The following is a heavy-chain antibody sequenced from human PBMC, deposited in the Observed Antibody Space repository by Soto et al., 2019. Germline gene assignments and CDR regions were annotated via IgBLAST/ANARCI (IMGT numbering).Heavy chain of an antibody. J-gene: IGHJ4*02. CDR3: ARSYSSSWSVDY. CDR1: GFTFSSYA. V-gene: IGHV3-30-3*01. D-gene: IGHD6-13*01. Sequence: QVQLVESGGGVVQPGRSLRLSCAASGFTFSSYAMHWVRQAPGKGLEWVAVISYDGSNKYYADSVKGRFTISRDNSKNTLYLQMNSLRAEDTAVYYCARSYSSSWSVDYWGQGTLVTVSS. CDR2: ISYDGSNK.